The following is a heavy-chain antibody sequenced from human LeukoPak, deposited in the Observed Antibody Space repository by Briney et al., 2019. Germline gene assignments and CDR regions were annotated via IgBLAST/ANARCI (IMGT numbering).Heavy chain of an antibody. Sequence: PSETLSLTCAVYGGSFSGYYWSWIRQPPGKGLEWIGEINHSGSTNYNPSLKSRVTISVDTSKNQFSLKLSSVTAADTAVYYCARIYGDYSFGVRGNYYYYMDVWGKGTTVTVSS. J-gene: IGHJ6*03. D-gene: IGHD4-17*01. CDR2: INHSGST. V-gene: IGHV4-34*01. CDR1: GGSFSGYY. CDR3: ARIYGDYSFGVRGNYYYYMDV.